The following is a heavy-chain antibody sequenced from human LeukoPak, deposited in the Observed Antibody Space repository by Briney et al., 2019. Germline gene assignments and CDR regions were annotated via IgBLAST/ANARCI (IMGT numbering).Heavy chain of an antibody. J-gene: IGHJ3*02. D-gene: IGHD1-26*01. CDR2: IKQDGSEK. CDR3: ARDLHSGSYEDAFDI. CDR1: GLTFSSYW. V-gene: IGHV3-7*01. Sequence: PGGSLRLSCAASGLTFSSYWMSWVRQAPGKGLEWVANIKQDGSEKHYVDSVKGRFTISRDNAKNSLYLQMNSLRAEDTAVYYCARDLHSGSYEDAFDIWGQGTMVTVSS.